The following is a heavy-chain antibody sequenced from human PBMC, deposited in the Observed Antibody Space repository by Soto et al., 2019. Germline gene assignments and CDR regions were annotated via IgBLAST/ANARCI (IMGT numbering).Heavy chain of an antibody. CDR1: GFTFSSYA. Sequence: GGSLRLSCAASGFTFSSYAMSWVRQAPGKGLEWVSAISGSGGSTYYADSVKGRFTISRDNSKNTLYLQMNSLRAEDTAVYYCAKADVDTAMVSLSFDYWGQGTLVTVSS. CDR3: AKADVDTAMVSLSFDY. J-gene: IGHJ4*02. D-gene: IGHD5-18*01. V-gene: IGHV3-23*01. CDR2: ISGSGGST.